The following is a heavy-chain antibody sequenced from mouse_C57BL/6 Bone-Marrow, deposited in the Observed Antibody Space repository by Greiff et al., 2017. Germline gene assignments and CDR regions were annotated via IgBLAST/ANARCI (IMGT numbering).Heavy chain of an antibody. D-gene: IGHD6-1*01. V-gene: IGHV1-69*01. Sequence: VQLQEPGAELVMPGASVKLSCKASGYTFTSYWMHWVKQRPGQGLEWIGEIDPSDSYTNYNQKFKGKSTLTVDKSSSTAYMQLSSLTSEDSAVYYCASSSLRGFAFWGQGTLVTVSA. CDR3: ASSSLRGFAF. J-gene: IGHJ3*01. CDR1: GYTFTSYW. CDR2: IDPSDSYT.